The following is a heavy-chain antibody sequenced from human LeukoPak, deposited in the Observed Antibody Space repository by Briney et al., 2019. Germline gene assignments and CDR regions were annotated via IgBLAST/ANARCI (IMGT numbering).Heavy chain of an antibody. CDR1: GFAFSSYA. D-gene: IGHD3-10*01. J-gene: IGHJ4*02. V-gene: IGHV3-30-3*01. Sequence: GGSLRLSCAASGFAFSSYAMHWVRQAPGKGLEWVAVISYDGSNKYYADSVKGRFTISRDNSKNTLYLQMNSLRAEDTAVYYCARDWSSRGYFDYWGQGTLVTVSS. CDR2: ISYDGSNK. CDR3: ARDWSSRGYFDY.